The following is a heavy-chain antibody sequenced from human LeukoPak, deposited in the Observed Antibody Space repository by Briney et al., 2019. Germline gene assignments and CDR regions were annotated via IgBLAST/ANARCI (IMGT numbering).Heavy chain of an antibody. J-gene: IGHJ3*02. V-gene: IGHV4-4*09. CDR3: ARKGLFEAFDI. D-gene: IGHD3-10*02. CDR2: IYTSGST. Sequence: KPSETLSLTCTVPGGSISSYYWSWIRQPPGKGLEWIGDIYTSGSTNYNPSLRSRVTISEDTSRNQFSLKLSSVTAAETAVYYCARKGLFEAFDIWGQGTMVTVSS. CDR1: GGSISSYY.